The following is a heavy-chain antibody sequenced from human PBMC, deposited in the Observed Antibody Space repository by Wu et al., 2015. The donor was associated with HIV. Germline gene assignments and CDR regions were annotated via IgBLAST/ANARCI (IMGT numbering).Heavy chain of an antibody. J-gene: IGHJ5*02. CDR2: INPNSGGT. CDR3: ARNGLTTSRNGNWFDP. CDR1: GYTFTDYY. D-gene: IGHD3-3*01. V-gene: IGHV1-2*02. Sequence: QVQLVQSGAEVKKPGASVKVSCQASGYTFTDYYIHWVRQAPGQGLEWMGWINPNSGGTNYARKFQGRVTLTRDTSIGTAYMEMSRMRSDDTAVYYCARNGLTTSRNGNWFDPWAREPCSPSPQ.